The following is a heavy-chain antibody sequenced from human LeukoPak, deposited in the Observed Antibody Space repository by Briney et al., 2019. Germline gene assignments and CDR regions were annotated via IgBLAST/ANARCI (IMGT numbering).Heavy chain of an antibody. CDR2: INAILGIA. CDR1: GGTFTSYA. J-gene: IGHJ3*02. V-gene: IGHV1-69*04. Sequence: SLKVSCKASGGTFTSYAITWVRQAPGQGLEWMGRINAILGIANYAQKFQGRVTITADKSTSTAYMELSSLRSEDTAVYYCAGAADITGTTSLSFDIWGQGTMGTLSS. D-gene: IGHD1-20*01. CDR3: AGAADITGTTSLSFDI.